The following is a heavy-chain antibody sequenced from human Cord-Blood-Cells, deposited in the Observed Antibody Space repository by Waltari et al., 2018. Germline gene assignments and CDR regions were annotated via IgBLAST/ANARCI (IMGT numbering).Heavy chain of an antibody. D-gene: IGHD5-18*01. Sequence: QVQLVQSGAEVKKLGASVKVSCKASGYTFTGYYMHWVRQAPGQGLEWMGWINPNRGGTNYAQKLQGRVTITRDTSISTAYMELSRLRSDDTAVYYCAKGGDSYDAFDIWGQGTMVTVAS. V-gene: IGHV1-2*02. J-gene: IGHJ3*02. CDR3: AKGGDSYDAFDI. CDR2: INPNRGGT. CDR1: GYTFTGYY.